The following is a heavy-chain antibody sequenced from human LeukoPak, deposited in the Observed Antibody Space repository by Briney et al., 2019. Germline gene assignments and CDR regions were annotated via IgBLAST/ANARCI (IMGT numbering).Heavy chain of an antibody. V-gene: IGHV3-23*01. CDR3: ARGPRGHVFNWAQNLVSY. D-gene: IGHD2-21*01. Sequence: PGGSLRLSCAASGFTFSSYAMSWVRQAPGKGLEWVSAISGSGDSTYYADSVKGRFTIYRDNSKNTLYLQVNSLRAADTAVYYCARGPRGHVFNWAQNLVSYWGQGTLVTVSS. CDR1: GFTFSSYA. J-gene: IGHJ4*02. CDR2: ISGSGDST.